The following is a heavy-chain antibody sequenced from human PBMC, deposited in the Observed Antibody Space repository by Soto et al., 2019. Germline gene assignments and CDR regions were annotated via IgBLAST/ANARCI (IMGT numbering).Heavy chain of an antibody. CDR1: GYTFTSYG. CDR3: ASDMAVVSWKVDRMDV. Sequence: SSVKVSCKASGYTFTSYGISWVRQAPGQGLEWMVWSSAYNGNTNFAQKLQGRVTMTTDTSTSTAYMELRSLRSDDTAVYYCASDMAVVSWKVDRMDVWGQGTTVTVCS. D-gene: IGHD1-26*01. J-gene: IGHJ6*02. CDR2: SSAYNGNT. V-gene: IGHV1-18*01.